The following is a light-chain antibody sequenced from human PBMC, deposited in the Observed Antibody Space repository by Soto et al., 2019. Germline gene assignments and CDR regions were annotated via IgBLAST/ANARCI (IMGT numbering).Light chain of an antibody. CDR2: DAS. CDR3: QQRSDWPST. J-gene: IGKJ4*01. Sequence: EIVLTQSPATLSLSPGERATLSCRASQSVSRYLAWYQQKPGQAPRLLIYDASNRHTGIPARFSGSGSGTDFTLTISSLEPEDFAVYYCQQRSDWPSTFGGGTKVQIK. CDR1: QSVSRY. V-gene: IGKV3-11*01.